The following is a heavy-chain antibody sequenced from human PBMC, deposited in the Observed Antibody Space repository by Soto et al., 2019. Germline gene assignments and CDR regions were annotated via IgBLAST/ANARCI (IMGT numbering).Heavy chain of an antibody. D-gene: IGHD3-9*01. Sequence: PSETLSLTCTVSGRSMSGYYLSWIRQPAGERLEWIGRIYTSGTTDFNPSLKGRVTMSVDTSKNQFSLKLTSVTAADTALYYCAREDYYDTGYYVVWGQGTQVTVS. CDR1: GRSMSGYY. V-gene: IGHV4-4*07. J-gene: IGHJ4*02. CDR2: IYTSGTT. CDR3: AREDYYDTGYYVV.